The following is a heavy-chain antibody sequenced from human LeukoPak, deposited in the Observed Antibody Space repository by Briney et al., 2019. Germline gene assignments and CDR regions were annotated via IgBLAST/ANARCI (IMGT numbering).Heavy chain of an antibody. CDR3: TAPFFGDGEDFDY. D-gene: IGHD3-10*01. Sequence: GGSLRLSCAASGFTFSNAWMSWVRQAPGKGLEWVGRIKSKTDGGTTDYAAPVKGRFTISRDDSKNTLYLQMNSLKTEDTAVYYCTAPFFGDGEDFDYWGQGTLVTVSS. CDR1: GFTFSNAW. CDR2: IKSKTDGGTT. J-gene: IGHJ4*02. V-gene: IGHV3-15*01.